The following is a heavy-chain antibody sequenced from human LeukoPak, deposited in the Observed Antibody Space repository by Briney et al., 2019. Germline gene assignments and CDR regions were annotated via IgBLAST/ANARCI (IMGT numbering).Heavy chain of an antibody. D-gene: IGHD3-9*01. CDR2: ISAYNGNT. Sequence: ASVKVSCKAFGYTFTSYGISWVRQAPGQGLEWMGWISAYNGNTNYAQKLQGRVTMTTGTSTSTAYMELRSLRSDDTAVYYCARALTIGGFDYWGQGTLVTVSS. CDR3: ARALTIGGFDY. CDR1: GYTFTSYG. J-gene: IGHJ4*02. V-gene: IGHV1-18*04.